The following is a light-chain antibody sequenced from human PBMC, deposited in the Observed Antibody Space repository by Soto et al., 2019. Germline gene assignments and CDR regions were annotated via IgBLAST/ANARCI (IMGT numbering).Light chain of an antibody. CDR3: QQYMSAVT. CDR2: GVS. Sequence: EIVLTQSPGSLSLSPGERATLSCRASQSVDSTFFAWYQKKPGQAPRLLMYGVSKRATGIPDRFSGSGSGTDFALTISRLEPEDFAVYYCQQYMSAVTFVQGTRVEI. V-gene: IGKV3-20*01. CDR1: QSVDSTF. J-gene: IGKJ1*01.